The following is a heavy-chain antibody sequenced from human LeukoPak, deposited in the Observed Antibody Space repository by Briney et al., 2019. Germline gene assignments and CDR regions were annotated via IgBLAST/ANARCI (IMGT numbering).Heavy chain of an antibody. CDR3: AREGSSGWRALYYFDY. CDR1: GYTFTSYG. Sequence: ASVKVSCKASGYTFTSYGISWVRQAPGQGLEWMGWISAYNGNTNYAQKLQGRVTMTTDTSTSTAYMELRSLRSDDTAVYYCAREGSSGWRALYYFDYWGQGTLVTVSS. J-gene: IGHJ4*02. V-gene: IGHV1-18*01. D-gene: IGHD6-19*01. CDR2: ISAYNGNT.